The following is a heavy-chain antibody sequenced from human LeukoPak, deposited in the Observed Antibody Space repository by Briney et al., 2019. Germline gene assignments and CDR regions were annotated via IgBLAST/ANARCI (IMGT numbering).Heavy chain of an antibody. CDR2: IKSKPDGGTT. CDR3: TTDLGYYDSSGYYPELDY. D-gene: IGHD3-22*01. J-gene: IGHJ4*02. CDR1: GFTFSNAW. V-gene: IGHV3-15*01. Sequence: PGGSLRLSCAASGFTFSNAWMSWVRQAPGKGLERVGRIKSKPDGGTTDYAAPVKGRFTISRDDSKNTLYLQMNSLKTEDTAVYYCTTDLGYYDSSGYYPELDYWGQGTLVTVSS.